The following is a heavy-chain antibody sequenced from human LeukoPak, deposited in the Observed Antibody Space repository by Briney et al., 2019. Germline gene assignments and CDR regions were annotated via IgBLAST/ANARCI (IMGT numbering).Heavy chain of an antibody. CDR1: GGSISSYF. CDR3: ARGAMIAVVKSEDAFDI. CDR2: VYHSDSA. D-gene: IGHD3-22*01. J-gene: IGHJ3*02. V-gene: IGHV4-59*12. Sequence: PSETLSLTCTVSGGSISSYFWGWIRQPPGKGLEWIGSVYHSDSAQYNPSLKSRVTISVDTSKNQFFLKLSSVTAADTAVYYCARGAMIAVVKSEDAFDIWGQGTMVTVSS.